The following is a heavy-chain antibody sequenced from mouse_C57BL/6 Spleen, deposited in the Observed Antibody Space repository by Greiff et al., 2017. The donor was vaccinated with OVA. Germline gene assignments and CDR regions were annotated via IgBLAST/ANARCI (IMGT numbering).Heavy chain of an antibody. J-gene: IGHJ4*01. Sequence: QVQLKQPGTELVKPGASVKLSCKASGYTFTSYWMHWVKQRPGQGLEWIGNINPSNGGTNYNEKFKSKATLTVDKSSSTAYMQLSSLTSEDSAVYYCASILLRYRGMDYWGQGTSVTVSS. CDR2: INPSNGGT. V-gene: IGHV1-53*01. CDR3: ASILLRYRGMDY. CDR1: GYTFTSYW. D-gene: IGHD1-1*01.